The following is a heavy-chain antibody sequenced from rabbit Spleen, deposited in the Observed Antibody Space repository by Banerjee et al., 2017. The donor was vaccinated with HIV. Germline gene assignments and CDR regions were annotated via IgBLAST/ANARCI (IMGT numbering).Heavy chain of an antibody. CDR2: IDPVFGST. J-gene: IGHJ4*01. CDR3: ARDGAGGVYFNL. Sequence: QLKETGGGLVQPGGSLTLSCKASGFGVSSYYMNWVRQAPGKGLEWIGYIDPVFGSTNYATWVNGRFTISSHNAQNTLYLQLNSLTAADTATYFCARDGAGGVYFNLWGPGTLVTVS. CDR1: GFGVSSYY. V-gene: IGHV1S7*01. D-gene: IGHD4-2*01.